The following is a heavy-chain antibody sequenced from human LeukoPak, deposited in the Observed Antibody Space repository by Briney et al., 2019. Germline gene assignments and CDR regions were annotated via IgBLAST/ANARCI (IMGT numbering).Heavy chain of an antibody. CDR2: IYTSGST. Sequence: PSETLSLTCTVSGGSISSGSYYWSWLRQPAGKGLEWIGRIYTSGSTNYNPSLKSRVTISVDTSKNQFSLKLSSVTAADTAVYYCARSSTSHGYYYYYYYMDVWGKGTTVTVSS. CDR3: ARSSTSHGYYYYYYYMDV. V-gene: IGHV4-61*02. D-gene: IGHD2-2*01. J-gene: IGHJ6*03. CDR1: GGSISSGSYY.